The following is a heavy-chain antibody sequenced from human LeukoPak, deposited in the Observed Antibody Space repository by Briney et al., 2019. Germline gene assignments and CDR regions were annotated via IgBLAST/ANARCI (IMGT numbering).Heavy chain of an antibody. CDR3: ARVVGLTGYSSSWYSGYYYYMDV. CDR1: GGTFSSYA. Sequence: SVKVSCKASGGTFSSYAISWVRQAPGQGLEWMGGIIPIFGTTNYAQKFQDRVTITADKSTSTAYMELSSLRSEDTAVYYCARVVGLTGYSSSWYSGYYYYMDVWGKGATVTVSS. D-gene: IGHD6-13*01. V-gene: IGHV1-69*06. J-gene: IGHJ6*03. CDR2: IIPIFGTT.